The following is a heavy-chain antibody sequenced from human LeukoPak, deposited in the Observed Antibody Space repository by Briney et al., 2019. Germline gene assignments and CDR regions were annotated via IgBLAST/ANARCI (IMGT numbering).Heavy chain of an antibody. D-gene: IGHD2/OR15-2a*01. CDR3: ARVFSGRILDY. Sequence: ASVKVSCKASGYTFINYGVTWVRQATGQGLEWMGWMNPNSGNTGYAQKFQGRVTMTRNTSISTAYMELSRLRSDDTAVYYCARVFSGRILDYWGQGTLVTVSS. V-gene: IGHV1-8*02. J-gene: IGHJ4*02. CDR1: GYTFINYG. CDR2: MNPNSGNT.